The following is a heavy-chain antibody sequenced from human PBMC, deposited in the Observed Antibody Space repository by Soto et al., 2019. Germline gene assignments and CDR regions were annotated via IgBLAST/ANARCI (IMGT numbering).Heavy chain of an antibody. V-gene: IGHV2-5*01. J-gene: IGHJ4*02. D-gene: IGHD4-17*01. CDR3: VHRADSGDLPIFDY. Sequence: QITLKESGPTLVKPTQTLTLTCTFSGFSLFTNGVGVGWIRQPPGKALECLALIYWNGDERYSPLLKNRLTITKDTSKNQVVLTVTDTDPVDTATYYCVHRADSGDLPIFDYWGQGTLVTVSS. CDR1: GFSLFTNGVG. CDR2: IYWNGDE.